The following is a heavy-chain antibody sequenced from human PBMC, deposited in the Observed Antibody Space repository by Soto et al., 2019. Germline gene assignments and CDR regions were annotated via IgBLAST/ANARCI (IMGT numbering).Heavy chain of an antibody. CDR2: IYYSVST. J-gene: IGHJ5*02. V-gene: IGHV4-31*03. CDR3: AISVFP. CDR1: VGSISSGVEN. D-gene: IGHD1-20*01. Sequence: QVQLQESGPGLVKPSQTLSLTGTVSVGSISSGVENWTWIRQHPWKGLEWIVYIYYSVSTYYNPSLKCRVTIEVDTTTHQCSLKLFSLPAADTAVAYCAISVFPWCQGTLVTVSS.